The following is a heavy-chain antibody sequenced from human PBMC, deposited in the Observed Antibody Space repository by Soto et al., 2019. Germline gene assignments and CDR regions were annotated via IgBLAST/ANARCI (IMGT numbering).Heavy chain of an antibody. CDR3: ARADYDFWSGYSPIDY. Sequence: SVKVSCKASGGTFSSYAISWVRQAPGQGLEWMGGIIPIFGTANYAQKFQGRVTITADESTSTAYMELSSLRSEDTAVYYCARADYDFWSGYSPIDYWGQGTLVTVSS. V-gene: IGHV1-69*13. CDR1: GGTFSSYA. J-gene: IGHJ4*02. D-gene: IGHD3-3*01. CDR2: IIPIFGTA.